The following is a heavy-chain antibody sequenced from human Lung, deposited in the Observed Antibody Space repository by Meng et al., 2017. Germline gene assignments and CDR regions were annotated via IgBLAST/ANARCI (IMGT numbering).Heavy chain of an antibody. D-gene: IGHD3-9*01. Sequence: GGSLRLSCAASGFTFSSYSMNWVRQAPGKGLEWVSSISSSSSYIYYADSVKGRFTISRDNAKNSLYLQMNSLRAEDTAVYYCASFDYLYYYYGMDVWGQGTTVTVSS. CDR3: ASFDYLYYYYGMDV. CDR2: ISSSSSYI. V-gene: IGHV3-21*01. J-gene: IGHJ6*02. CDR1: GFTFSSYS.